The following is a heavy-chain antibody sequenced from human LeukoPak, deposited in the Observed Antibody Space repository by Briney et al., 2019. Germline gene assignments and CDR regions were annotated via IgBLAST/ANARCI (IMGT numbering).Heavy chain of an antibody. Sequence: SETLSLTCTVSGGSISSYYWSWIRQPPGKGLEWIGYIYYSGSTNYNPSLKSRVTISVDTSKNQFSLKLSSVTAADTAVYYCARDRGLRSMPRAWFDPWGQGTLVTVSS. V-gene: IGHV4-59*01. CDR3: ARDRGLRSMPRAWFDP. CDR2: IYYSGST. J-gene: IGHJ5*02. CDR1: GGSISSYY. D-gene: IGHD2-15*01.